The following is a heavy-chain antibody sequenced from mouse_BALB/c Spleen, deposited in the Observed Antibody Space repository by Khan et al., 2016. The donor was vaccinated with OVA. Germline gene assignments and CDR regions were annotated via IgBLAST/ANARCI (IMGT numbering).Heavy chain of an antibody. J-gene: IGHJ1*01. CDR1: GYSITGGYS. Sequence: EVQLQESGPGLVKPSQSLSLTCSITGYSITGGYSWSWIRQFPGNKLEWMGYISYDGSNNYNPSLKNRISITRDTSKNQFFLKLNSVTTEDTATYYCGRGGVVVPYWYFDVWGAGTTVTVSS. CDR3: GRGGVVVPYWYFDV. CDR2: ISYDGSN. D-gene: IGHD1-1*01. V-gene: IGHV3-6*02.